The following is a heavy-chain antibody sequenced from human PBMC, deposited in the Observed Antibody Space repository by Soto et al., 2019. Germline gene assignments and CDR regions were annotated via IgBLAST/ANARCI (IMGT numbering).Heavy chain of an antibody. Sequence: PGGSLRLSCAASGFTFSSYWMHWVRQAPGKGLVWVSRINSDGSSTSYADSVKGRFTISRDNAKNTLYLQMNSLRAEDTAVYYCARGVYYYDSSGHPNWFDPWGQGTLVTVSS. V-gene: IGHV3-74*01. CDR3: ARGVYYYDSSGHPNWFDP. D-gene: IGHD3-22*01. CDR2: INSDGSST. CDR1: GFTFSSYW. J-gene: IGHJ5*02.